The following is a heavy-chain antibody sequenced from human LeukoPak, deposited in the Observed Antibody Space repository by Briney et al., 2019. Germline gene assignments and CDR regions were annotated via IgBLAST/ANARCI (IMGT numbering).Heavy chain of an antibody. J-gene: IGHJ6*03. D-gene: IGHD3-10*01. CDR1: GGSISSYY. Sequence: SETLSLTCTVSGGSISSYYWSWIRQPAGKGLEWIGRIYTSGSTNYNPSLKSRVTMSVDTSKNQFSLKLSSVTAADTAVYYCARGDYYGSFDYYYYMDAWGKGTTVTVSS. CDR3: ARGDYYGSFDYYYYMDA. CDR2: IYTSGST. V-gene: IGHV4-4*07.